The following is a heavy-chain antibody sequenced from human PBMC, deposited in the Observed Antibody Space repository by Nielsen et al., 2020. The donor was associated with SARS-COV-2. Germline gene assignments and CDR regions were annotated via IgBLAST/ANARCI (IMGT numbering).Heavy chain of an antibody. Sequence: PGKGLEWIGEINHSGSTNYNPSLKSRVTISVDTSKNQFSLKLSSVTAADTAVYYCARGHYDSSGYYYWGQGTLVTVSS. V-gene: IGHV4-34*01. D-gene: IGHD3-22*01. CDR2: INHSGST. CDR3: ARGHYDSSGYYY. J-gene: IGHJ4*02.